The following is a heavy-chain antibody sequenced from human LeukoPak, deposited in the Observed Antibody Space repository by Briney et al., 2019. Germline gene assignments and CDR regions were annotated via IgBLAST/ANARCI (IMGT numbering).Heavy chain of an antibody. V-gene: IGHV3-30*04. J-gene: IGHJ4*02. CDR2: ISYDGSNK. Sequence: GRSLRLSCAASGLTFSSYAMHWVRQAPGKGLEWVAVISYDGSNKYYADSVKGRFTISRDNSKNTLYLQMNSLRAEDTAVYYCARDRYYVFDYWGQGTLVTVSS. CDR3: ARDRYYVFDY. CDR1: GLTFSSYA. D-gene: IGHD2/OR15-2a*01.